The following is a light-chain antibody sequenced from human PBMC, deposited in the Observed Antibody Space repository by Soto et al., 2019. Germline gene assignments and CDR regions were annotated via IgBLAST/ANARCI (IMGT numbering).Light chain of an antibody. J-gene: IGKJ1*01. CDR1: EKINKW. V-gene: IGKV1-17*01. CDR3: LQHYAYSWT. Sequence: VDRVTITCRASEKINKWLAWYQQKPGKAPKRLIYAASNLQSGVPSRFSGSRSGTEFTLTINSLQPEDVATYYCLQHYAYSWTFGQGTKVDIK. CDR2: AAS.